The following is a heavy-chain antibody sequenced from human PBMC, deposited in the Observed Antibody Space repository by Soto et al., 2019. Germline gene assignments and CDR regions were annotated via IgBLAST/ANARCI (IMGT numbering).Heavy chain of an antibody. CDR3: AKLSCTSSTCYFPGWFDP. CDR1: GDSISGGASF. J-gene: IGHJ5*02. CDR2: VYYSGSS. D-gene: IGHD2-2*01. V-gene: IGHV4-31*03. Sequence: LSLTCTVSGDSISGGASFWSWIRQPPGKGLEWIANVYYSGSSYYNPSLKSRLTISVDTTKNQFSLQLKSMTAADTAVYYCAKLSCTSSTCYFPGWFDPWGQGTLVTVSS.